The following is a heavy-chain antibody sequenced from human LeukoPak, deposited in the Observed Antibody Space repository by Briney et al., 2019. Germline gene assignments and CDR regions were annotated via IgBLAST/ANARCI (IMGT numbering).Heavy chain of an antibody. J-gene: IGHJ4*02. D-gene: IGHD1-26*01. CDR3: AGGGSYSFDF. V-gene: IGHV6-1*01. Sequence: SQTLSLTCAISGDSFSSNSAAWTWIRQSPWRGLERLGRTYYRSMWYNEYAESVKSRISIIPDTSKNHFSLQLNSATPEDTALYYCAGGGSYSFDFWGQGTLVTASS. CDR2: TYYRSMWYN. CDR1: GDSFSSNSAA.